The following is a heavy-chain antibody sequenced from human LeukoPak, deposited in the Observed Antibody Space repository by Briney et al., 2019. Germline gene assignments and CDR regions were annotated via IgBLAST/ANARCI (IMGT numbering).Heavy chain of an antibody. V-gene: IGHV3-23*01. Sequence: GGSLRLSCATSRFTFSSYGMHWVRQAPGKGLEWVSAISGSGGSTYYADSVKGRFTISRDNSKNTLYLQMNSLRAEDTAVYYCANHGSGSYYGPPQPDPLDYWGQGTLVTVSS. CDR2: ISGSGGST. J-gene: IGHJ4*02. D-gene: IGHD3-10*01. CDR1: RFTFSSYG. CDR3: ANHGSGSYYGPPQPDPLDY.